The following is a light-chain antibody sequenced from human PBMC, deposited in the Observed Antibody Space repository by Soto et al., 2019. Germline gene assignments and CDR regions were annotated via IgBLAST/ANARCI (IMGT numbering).Light chain of an antibody. V-gene: IGLV1-44*01. CDR2: TNN. CDR1: NSNIGGNT. J-gene: IGLJ3*02. CDR3: AAWDGALNGVV. Sequence: QSVLTQPPSASGTPGQTVTISCSGSNSNIGGNTVNWYQQLPGTAPKFLIYTNNLRPSGVPDRFSASVSGTSASLAISHLQSEDEGDFYCAAWDGALNGVVFGGGTKLTVL.